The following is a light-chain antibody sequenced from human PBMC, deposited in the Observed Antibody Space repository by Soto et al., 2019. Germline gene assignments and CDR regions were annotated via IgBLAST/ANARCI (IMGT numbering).Light chain of an antibody. V-gene: IGKV3-11*01. CDR2: DAS. Sequence: EIVLTQSPATLSLSPGERATLSCRASQSVSNFLAWYQQKPGQAPRLLIYDASSRATGIPARFSGSGSGTDFTLTISSLEPEDFAVYYCQQRANWPPGCSFGQGTKLEIK. CDR1: QSVSNF. J-gene: IGKJ2*03. CDR3: QQRANWPPGCS.